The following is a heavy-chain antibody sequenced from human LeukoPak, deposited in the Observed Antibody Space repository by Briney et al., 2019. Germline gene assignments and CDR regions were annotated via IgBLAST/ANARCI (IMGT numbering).Heavy chain of an antibody. J-gene: IGHJ5*02. Sequence: PGGFLRLSCAASGFTFSDAWMTWVRQAPGKGLEWVGRIKSKTDGGTTDYAAPVKGRFTISRDDSENTLYMQMNSLRADDTALYYFAKATPYYDTLTGYSAPYSWFDPWGQGTLVTVSS. CDR3: AKATPYYDTLTGYSAPYSWFDP. CDR2: IKSKTDGGTT. V-gene: IGHV3-15*01. D-gene: IGHD3-9*01. CDR1: GFTFSDAW.